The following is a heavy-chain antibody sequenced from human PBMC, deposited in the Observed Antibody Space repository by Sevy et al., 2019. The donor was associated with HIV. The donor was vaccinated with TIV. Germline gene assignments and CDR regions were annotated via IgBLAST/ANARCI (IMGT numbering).Heavy chain of an antibody. CDR2: IYYSGTT. Sequence: SETLSLTCTVSGGSISGYYWSWIRQPPGKGLEWIGHIYYSGTTNYNPSLKSRVAISVDTSKSQFSLKLSSVTAADTAVYYCAKGGRYDRSGRYIWFDPRGQGTLVTVSS. CDR1: GGSISGYY. D-gene: IGHD6-25*01. V-gene: IGHV4-59*01. CDR3: AKGGRYDRSGRYIWFDP. J-gene: IGHJ5*02.